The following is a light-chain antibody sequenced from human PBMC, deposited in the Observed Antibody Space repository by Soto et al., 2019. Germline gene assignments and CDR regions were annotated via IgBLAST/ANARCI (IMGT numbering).Light chain of an antibody. CDR2: DVS. CDR3: CSYAGSYTFGVV. V-gene: IGLV2-11*01. CDR1: SSDVGGYNY. J-gene: IGLJ2*01. Sequence: ALTQPRSVSGSPGQSVTISCTGTSSDVGGYNYVSWYQQHPGKAPKLMIYDVSKRPSGVPDRFSGSKSGNTASLTISGLQAEDEADYYCCSYAGSYTFGVVFGGGTKLTVL.